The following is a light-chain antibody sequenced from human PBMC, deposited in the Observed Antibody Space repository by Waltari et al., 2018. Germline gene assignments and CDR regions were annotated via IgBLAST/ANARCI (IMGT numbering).Light chain of an antibody. CDR2: EIS. CDR3: CSFAGYGIYV. J-gene: IGLJ1*01. V-gene: IGLV2-23*02. Sequence: QSALTQPASVSGSPGQSITISCTAVNSNVDILHLVSWYQHHPGRNPRLLIYEISQRPSGISNCFSGSKSGNTASLTISGLQPEDEADYFCCSFAGYGIYVFGSGTQVSVL. CDR1: NSNVDILHL.